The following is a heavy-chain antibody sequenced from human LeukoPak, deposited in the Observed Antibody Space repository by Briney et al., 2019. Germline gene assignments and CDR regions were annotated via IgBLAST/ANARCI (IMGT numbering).Heavy chain of an antibody. CDR1: GGSISSSNYY. V-gene: IGHV4-39*01. Sequence: PSETLSLTCTVSGGSISSSNYYWGWIRQPPGKGLEWIGTFYYSGSTFYNPSLKSRVTISVDTSKNQFSLKLSSVTAADTAVYYCARWYYDSSGLDYWGQGTLVTVSS. D-gene: IGHD3-22*01. CDR2: FYYSGST. CDR3: ARWYYDSSGLDY. J-gene: IGHJ4*02.